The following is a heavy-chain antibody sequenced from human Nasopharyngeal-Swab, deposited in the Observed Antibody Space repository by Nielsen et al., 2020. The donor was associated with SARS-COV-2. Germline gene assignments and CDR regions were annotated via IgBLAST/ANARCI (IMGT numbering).Heavy chain of an antibody. Sequence: GGSLRLSCAASGFTFSTYAMTWVRQTPGRGLEWVSTISVSGDYTYYADSAKGRFSISRDNSKNTLNLQMNNLRAEDTAIYYCAKDRDSGDDSEEYYHYYGMDVWGQGAPVTVSS. CDR2: ISVSGDYT. D-gene: IGHD5-12*01. J-gene: IGHJ6*02. CDR3: AKDRDSGDDSEEYYHYYGMDV. CDR1: GFTFSTYA. V-gene: IGHV3-23*01.